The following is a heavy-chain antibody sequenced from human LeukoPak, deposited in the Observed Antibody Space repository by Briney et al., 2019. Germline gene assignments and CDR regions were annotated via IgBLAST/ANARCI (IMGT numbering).Heavy chain of an antibody. J-gene: IGHJ4*02. D-gene: IGHD5-12*01. V-gene: IGHV4-34*01. CDR3: ARNGYSGYDFDY. CDR1: GGSFSGYY. CDR2: INHSGST. Sequence: SETLSLTCAVYGGSFSGYYWSWIRQPPGKGLEWIGEINHSGSTNYNPSLKSRVTISVDTPKNQFSLKLSSVTAADTAVYYCARNGYSGYDFDYWGQGTLVTVSS.